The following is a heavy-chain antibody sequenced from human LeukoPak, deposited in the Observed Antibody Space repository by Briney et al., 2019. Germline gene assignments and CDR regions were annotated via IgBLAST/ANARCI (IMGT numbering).Heavy chain of an antibody. D-gene: IGHD6-13*01. CDR3: ARSTTRSRYSSSWTREGWFDP. V-gene: IGHV1-46*01. CDR2: INPSGGST. J-gene: IGHJ5*02. Sequence: GASVKVSCKASGYTFTSYYMHWVRQAPGQGLEGMGIINPSGGSTSYAQKFQGRVTMTRDTSTSTVYMELSSLRSEDTAVYYCARSTTRSRYSSSWTREGWFDPWGQGTLVTVSS. CDR1: GYTFTSYY.